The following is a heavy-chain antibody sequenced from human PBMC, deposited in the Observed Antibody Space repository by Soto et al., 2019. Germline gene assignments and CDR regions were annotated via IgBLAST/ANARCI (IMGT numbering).Heavy chain of an antibody. CDR3: ARDKYSSSSPRYYYGMDV. D-gene: IGHD6-6*01. CDR2: VYPGDSDT. J-gene: IGHJ6*02. CDR1: GYSFTSYW. Sequence: PGESLKISCKGSGYSFTSYWIGWVRQMPGKGLEWMGIVYPGDSDTRYSPSFQGQVTISADKSISTAYLQWSSLKASDTAMYYCARDKYSSSSPRYYYGMDVWGQGTTVTVSS. V-gene: IGHV5-51*01.